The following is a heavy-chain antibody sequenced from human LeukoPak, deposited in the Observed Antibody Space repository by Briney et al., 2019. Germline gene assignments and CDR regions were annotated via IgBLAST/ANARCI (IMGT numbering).Heavy chain of an antibody. CDR1: GGSFSGYY. CDR3: ARENPGIAAAGLDY. D-gene: IGHD6-13*01. Sequence: PSETLSLTCAVYGGSFSGYYWSWIRQPPGKGLEWIGEINHSGSTNYNPSLKSRVTISVDTSKNQFSLKLSSVTAADTAVYYCARENPGIAAAGLDYWGQGTLVTVSS. V-gene: IGHV4-34*01. CDR2: INHSGST. J-gene: IGHJ4*02.